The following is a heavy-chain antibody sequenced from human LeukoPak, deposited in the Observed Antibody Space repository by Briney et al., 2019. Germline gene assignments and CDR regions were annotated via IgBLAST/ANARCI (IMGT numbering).Heavy chain of an antibody. V-gene: IGHV3-13*01. CDR1: GFTFSTYD. Sequence: GGSLRLSCAASGFTFSTYDMYWVRQAAGKGLEWVSAIGTAGETYYTGSVEGRFTISRENAKNSLHLQMNSLRAGDTAVYYCARSGIRGLMRRVIDYWGQGTLVTVSS. D-gene: IGHD3-10*01. CDR2: IGTAGET. CDR3: ARSGIRGLMRRVIDY. J-gene: IGHJ4*02.